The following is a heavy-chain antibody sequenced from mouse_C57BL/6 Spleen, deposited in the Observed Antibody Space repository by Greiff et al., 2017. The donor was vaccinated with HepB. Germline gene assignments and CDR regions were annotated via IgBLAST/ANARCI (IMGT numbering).Heavy chain of an antibody. CDR3: ARRTGDPLYAMDY. J-gene: IGHJ4*01. V-gene: IGHV1-54*01. Sequence: QVQLQQSGAELVRPGTSVKVSCKASGYAFTNYLIEWVKQRPGQGLEWIGVINPGSGGTNYNEKFKGKATLTADKSSSAAYMQLSSLTSEDSAVYFCARRTGDPLYAMDYWGQGTSVTVSS. CDR2: INPGSGGT. CDR1: GYAFTNYL.